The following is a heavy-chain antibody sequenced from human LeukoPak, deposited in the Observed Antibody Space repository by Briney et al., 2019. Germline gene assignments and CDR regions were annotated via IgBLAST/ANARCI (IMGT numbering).Heavy chain of an antibody. D-gene: IGHD5-24*01. CDR2: THRSGDT. Sequence: PSGTLSLTCAVYGVSVSSDNWWTWVRQSPGKGLEWIGETHRSGDTKYNPSLNGRVTISIDNSNNRLSLNLRYVTAADTAMYYCATRDQSRTYLAPADCWGQRTLATVSS. V-gene: IGHV4-4*02. CDR3: ATRDQSRTYLAPADC. CDR1: GVSVSSDNW. J-gene: IGHJ4*02.